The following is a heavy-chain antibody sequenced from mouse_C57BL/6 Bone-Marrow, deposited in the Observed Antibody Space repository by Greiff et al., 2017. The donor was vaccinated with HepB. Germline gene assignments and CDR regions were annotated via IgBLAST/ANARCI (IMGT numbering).Heavy chain of an antibody. CDR2: IYPRSGNT. CDR3: ARYGNGRYFDV. D-gene: IGHD2-1*01. CDR1: GYTFTSYG. V-gene: IGHV1-81*01. J-gene: IGHJ1*03. Sequence: QVQLKESGAELARPGASVKLSCKASGYTFTSYGISWVKQRTGQGLEWIGEIYPRSGNTYYNEKFKGKATLTADKSSSTAYMELRSLTSEDSAVYFCARYGNGRYFDVWGTGTTVTVSS.